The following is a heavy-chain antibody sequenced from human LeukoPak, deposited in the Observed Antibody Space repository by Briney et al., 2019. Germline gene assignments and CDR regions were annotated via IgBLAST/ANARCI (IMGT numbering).Heavy chain of an antibody. CDR3: ARQSATAAYDY. D-gene: IGHD6-13*01. Sequence: PSETLSLTCAVSGYSISSGYYWGWIRQPPGKGLEWIGSIYHSGGTYYNPSLKSRVTISVDRSKNQFSLKLSSVTAADTAVYYCARQSATAAYDYWGQGTLVTVSS. CDR2: IYHSGGT. V-gene: IGHV4-38-2*01. CDR1: GYSISSGYY. J-gene: IGHJ4*02.